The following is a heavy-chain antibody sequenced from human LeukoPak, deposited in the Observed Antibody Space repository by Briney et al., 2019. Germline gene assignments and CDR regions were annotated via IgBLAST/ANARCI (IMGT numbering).Heavy chain of an antibody. D-gene: IGHD3-10*01. Sequence: GGSLRLSCAASGFTFSDFAMTWVRQAPGKGLEWVSAISGSGASTYYADSVKGRFTISRDNSKNTLYLQVNSLRAEDTAVYYCAKARSYYGSGSYSDYWGQGTLVSASS. CDR2: ISGSGAST. CDR1: GFTFSDFA. CDR3: AKARSYYGSGSYSDY. V-gene: IGHV3-23*01. J-gene: IGHJ4*02.